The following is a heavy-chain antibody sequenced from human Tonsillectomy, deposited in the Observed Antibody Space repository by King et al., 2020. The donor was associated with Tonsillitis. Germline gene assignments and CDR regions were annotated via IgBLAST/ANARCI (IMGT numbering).Heavy chain of an antibody. CDR1: GGSIRNHY. J-gene: IGHJ2*01. CDR3: ARGGGLGWYFDL. V-gene: IGHV4-4*07. CDR2: IYIIGTT. Sequence: HVQLQESGPGLVKPSETLSLTCTVSGGSIRNHYWSWIRQSAGKGLEWIGRIYIIGTTNYKPTLKSRVTMSVETSKNQFSLRLTSVTAADPAVYYCARGGGLGWYFDLWGRGALVTVSS. D-gene: IGHD3/OR15-3a*01.